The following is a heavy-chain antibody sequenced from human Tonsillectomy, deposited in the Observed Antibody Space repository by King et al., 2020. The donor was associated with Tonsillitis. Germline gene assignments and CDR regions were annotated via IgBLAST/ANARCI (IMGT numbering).Heavy chain of an antibody. Sequence: LQLQESGPGLVKPSGTLSLTCAVSGGSISSTNWWSWVRQPPGKGLEWIGEIYYSGDTNYNPSLKSRVIISVDKSKNQFSLKLSSVTAADTAMYYCARIGYSFSLDCWGQGTLVTVSS. CDR1: GGSISSTNW. CDR3: ARIGYSFSLDC. V-gene: IGHV4-4*02. D-gene: IGHD5-24*01. J-gene: IGHJ4*02. CDR2: IYYSGDT.